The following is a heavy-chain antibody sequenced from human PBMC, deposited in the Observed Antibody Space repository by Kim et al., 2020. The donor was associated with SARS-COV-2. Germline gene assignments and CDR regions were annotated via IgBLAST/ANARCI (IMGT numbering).Heavy chain of an antibody. V-gene: IGHV3-30-3*01. J-gene: IGHJ5*02. CDR2: ISYDGSNK. CDR3: ARASHGHYLDWFDP. Sequence: GGSLRLSCAASGFTFSSYAMHWVRQAPGKGLEWVAVISYDGSNKYYADSVKGRFTISRDNSKNTLYLQMSSLRAEDTAVYYCARASHGHYLDWFDPWGQGTLVTVSS. D-gene: IGHD1-26*01. CDR1: GFTFSSYA.